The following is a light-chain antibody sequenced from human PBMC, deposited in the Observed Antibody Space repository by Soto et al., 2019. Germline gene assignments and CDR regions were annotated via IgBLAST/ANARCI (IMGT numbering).Light chain of an antibody. V-gene: IGKV3D-20*02. CDR2: GAS. CDR3: QQRNNWPPGIT. CDR1: QSVSSSF. J-gene: IGKJ5*01. Sequence: EIVLAPSPGTLALSPGGRATLSCRAGQSVSSSFLAGYQQKPAQAPRLLIYGASNRATGIPARFSGSGSGTDFTLTTSSLEPAEFAAYYCQQRNNWPPGITVGQGTRLEIK.